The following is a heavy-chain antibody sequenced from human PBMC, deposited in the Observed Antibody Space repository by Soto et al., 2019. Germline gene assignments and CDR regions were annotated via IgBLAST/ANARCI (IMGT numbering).Heavy chain of an antibody. J-gene: IGHJ6*02. CDR3: FHGMDV. CDR2: IRSKANGFAT. Sequence: ETRSLTCAVSGGSISSGGYSWIWVRQASGKGLEWVGRIRSKANGFATAYAASVKGRFIISRDDSKTTAYLQMNSLKIEDTAVYYCFHGMDVWGQGTTVTVSS. CDR1: GGSISSGGYS. V-gene: IGHV3-73*01.